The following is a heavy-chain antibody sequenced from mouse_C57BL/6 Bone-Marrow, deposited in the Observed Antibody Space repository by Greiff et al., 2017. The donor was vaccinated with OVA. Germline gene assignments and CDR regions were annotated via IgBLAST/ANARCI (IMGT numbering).Heavy chain of an antibody. CDR1: GYTFTDYY. Sequence: VQLQQSGPVLVKPGASVKMSCKASGYTFTDYYMNWVKQSHGKSLEWIGVINPYNGGTSYNQKFKGKATLTVDKSSSTAYMELNSLTSEDSAVYYCARGGSPFAYWAKGLWSLSLQ. CDR2: INPYNGGT. CDR3: ARGGSPFAY. J-gene: IGHJ3*01. V-gene: IGHV1-19*01.